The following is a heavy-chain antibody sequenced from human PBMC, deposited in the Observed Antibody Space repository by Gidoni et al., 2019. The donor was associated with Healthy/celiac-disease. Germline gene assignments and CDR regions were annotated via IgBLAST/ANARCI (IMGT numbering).Heavy chain of an antibody. Sequence: QVQSVESGGGVVQPGRSLRLSWAASGFTFSGYGMHWVRQARGKGLGWVAVIWYDGSNKYYADSVKGRFTISRDNSKNTLYLQMNSLRAEDTAVYYCAKGIAFDIWGQGTMVTVSS. V-gene: IGHV3-33*06. CDR1: GFTFSGYG. J-gene: IGHJ3*02. CDR2: IWYDGSNK. CDR3: AKGIAFDI.